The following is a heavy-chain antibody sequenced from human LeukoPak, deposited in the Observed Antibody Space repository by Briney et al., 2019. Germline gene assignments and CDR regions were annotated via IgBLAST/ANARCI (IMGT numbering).Heavy chain of an antibody. J-gene: IGHJ5*02. CDR1: GYTFTTYY. Sequence: ASVKVSCKASGYTFTTYYVHWVRQAPGQGLEWMGIINTSGGTTTYAQKFQGRVTMTRDTSTSTVYMELSSLRSEDTAMYYCARDARWFDPWGQGTLVTVSS. V-gene: IGHV1-46*01. CDR3: ARDARWFDP. CDR2: INTSGGTT.